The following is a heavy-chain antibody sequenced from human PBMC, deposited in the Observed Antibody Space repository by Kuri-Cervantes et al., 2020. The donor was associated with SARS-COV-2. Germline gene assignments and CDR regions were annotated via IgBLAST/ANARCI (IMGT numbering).Heavy chain of an antibody. D-gene: IGHD1-1*01. V-gene: IGHV3-23*01. CDR1: TFTFNNYA. J-gene: IGHJ2*01. CDR2: ISLPGGDT. Sequence: LSLTCAASTFTFNNYALIWVRQAPGKGLEWVSSISLPGGDTNYADSVKGRFTISRDNSKNTLYLQMNTLRAEDTAVYYCAKDNSENGRGYWYFDLWGRGTLVTVSS. CDR3: AKDNSENGRGYWYFDL.